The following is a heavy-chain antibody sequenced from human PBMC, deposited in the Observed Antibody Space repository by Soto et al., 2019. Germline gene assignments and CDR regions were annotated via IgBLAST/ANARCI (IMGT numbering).Heavy chain of an antibody. CDR2: MSYDGTNK. CDR1: GFTFSTYA. Sequence: GGSLRLSCAASGFTFSTYAMHWIRQAPGKGLEWVAVMSYDGTNKYYADSVKGRFTISRDNSRETRYLQMNSLRAADTDVYYCARDPVWVGTQYCTNGVCCTHDYWGQGTRVTVYS. J-gene: IGHJ4*02. D-gene: IGHD2-8*01. CDR3: ARDPVWVGTQYCTNGVCCTHDY. V-gene: IGHV3-30-3*01.